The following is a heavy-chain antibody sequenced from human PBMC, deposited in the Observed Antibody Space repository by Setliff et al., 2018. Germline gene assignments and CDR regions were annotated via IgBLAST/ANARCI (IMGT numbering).Heavy chain of an antibody. J-gene: IGHJ4*02. CDR2: ISYSGST. Sequence: SETLSLTCSVSGVSVSGYFWSWIRQPPGKPLEWIGYISYSGSTNYNPSLKTRVSISEDTSRNQISLRLLSVSAADTAVYFCARDGAGHTESWKGHFGYWGQGTEVT. CDR1: GVSVSGYF. CDR3: ARDGAGHTESWKGHFGY. D-gene: IGHD1-1*01. V-gene: IGHV4-59*02.